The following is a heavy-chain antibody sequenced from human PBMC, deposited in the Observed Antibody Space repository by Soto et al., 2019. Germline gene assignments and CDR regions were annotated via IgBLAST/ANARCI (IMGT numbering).Heavy chain of an antibody. J-gene: IGHJ3*02. CDR1: GYTFSGYY. D-gene: IGHD1-20*01. CDR2: FNPNTDVT. Sequence: ASVKVSCKASGYTFSGYYMHWVLQAPGQGLEWMGWFNPNTDVTNYAQRFQGRVTMTRDTSITTAYMELSRLRSDDTAVYYCARDLWGNWNHIDAFDIWGPGTTVTVSS. CDR3: ARDLWGNWNHIDAFDI. V-gene: IGHV1-2*02.